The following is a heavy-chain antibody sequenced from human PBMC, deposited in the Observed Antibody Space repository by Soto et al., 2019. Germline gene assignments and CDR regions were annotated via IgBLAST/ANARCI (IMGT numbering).Heavy chain of an antibody. V-gene: IGHV3-30*18. Sequence: QVQLVESGGGVVQPGRSLRLSCAASGFTFSSYGMHWVRQAPGKGLEWVAVISYDGRNKYYADSVKGRITISRDNSKNALYVQMNSVRAEDAPLYFCAKVQYSYGHSSDFEYHRMDVRGQRTTGTGSS. CDR2: ISYDGRNK. CDR1: GFTFSSYG. J-gene: IGHJ6*02. D-gene: IGHD4-4*01. CDR3: AKVQYSYGHSSDFEYHRMDV.